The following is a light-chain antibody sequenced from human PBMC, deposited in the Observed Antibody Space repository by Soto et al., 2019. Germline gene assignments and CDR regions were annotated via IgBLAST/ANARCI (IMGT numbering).Light chain of an antibody. CDR1: QSVNRY. CDR3: QQRSNWPIT. Sequence: EIVFTQSPATLSLSPWERATLSCWASQSVNRYLVWYQQKPGQAPRLLMYDASKRATGIPARFSGSGSGTDFTLTISSREPADFALYYCQQRSNWPITFGQGTRLEIK. J-gene: IGKJ5*01. CDR2: DAS. V-gene: IGKV3-11*01.